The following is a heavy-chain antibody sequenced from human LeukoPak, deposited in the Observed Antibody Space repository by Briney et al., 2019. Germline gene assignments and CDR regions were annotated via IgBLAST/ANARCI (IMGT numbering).Heavy chain of an antibody. D-gene: IGHD1-26*01. J-gene: IGHJ4*02. CDR1: GGSISSSSYY. CDR3: ARFPGGILRRSGSYENVDY. V-gene: IGHV4-39*01. CDR2: IYYSGST. Sequence: PSETLSLTCTVSGGSISSSSYYWGWIPQPPGKGLEWIGSIYYSGSTYYNPSLKSRVTVSVDTSKNQFSLNLSYVTAADTAVYYCARFPGGILRRSGSYENVDYWGQGTLITVSS.